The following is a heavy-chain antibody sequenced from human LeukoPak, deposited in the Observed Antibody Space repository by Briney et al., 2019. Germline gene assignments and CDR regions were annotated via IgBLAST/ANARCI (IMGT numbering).Heavy chain of an antibody. D-gene: IGHD3-10*01. CDR3: ARESITMVRGDENYYYYYMDV. Sequence: GGSLRLSCAASGFTFSSYSMNWVRQAPGKRLEWVSSISSSSSYIYYADSVKGRFTISRDNAKNSLYLQMNSLRAEDTAVYYCARESITMVRGDENYYYYYMDVWGKGTTVTVSS. V-gene: IGHV3-21*01. CDR1: GFTFSSYS. J-gene: IGHJ6*03. CDR2: ISSSSSYI.